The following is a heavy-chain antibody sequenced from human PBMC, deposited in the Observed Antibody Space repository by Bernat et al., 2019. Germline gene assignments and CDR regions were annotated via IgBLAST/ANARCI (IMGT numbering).Heavy chain of an antibody. Sequence: EVQLVESGGGLEQPGGSLRLSCAASGFTFSSYSMNWVRQAPGKGLEWVSYVSASGSPIYYAASVKRRFTISRDNAKNSLYLQMNSLRDGDTAVYYCVRDLAWAFDYWGQGTLVTVSS. CDR2: VSASGSPI. J-gene: IGHJ4*02. D-gene: IGHD7-27*01. CDR1: GFTFSSYS. V-gene: IGHV3-48*02. CDR3: VRDLAWAFDY.